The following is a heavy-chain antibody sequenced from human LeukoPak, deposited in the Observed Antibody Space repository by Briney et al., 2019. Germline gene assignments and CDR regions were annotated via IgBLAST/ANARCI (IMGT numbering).Heavy chain of an antibody. CDR1: GYTLTELS. D-gene: IGHD3-3*01. Sequence: ASVKVSCKVSGYTLTELSMHWVRQAPGKGLEWMGGFDPEDGETIYAQKFQGRVTMTEDTSTDTAYMELSSLRSDDTAVYYCAREVRKRITIFGVAPYGMDVWGQGTTVTVSS. J-gene: IGHJ6*02. V-gene: IGHV1-24*01. CDR3: AREVRKRITIFGVAPYGMDV. CDR2: FDPEDGET.